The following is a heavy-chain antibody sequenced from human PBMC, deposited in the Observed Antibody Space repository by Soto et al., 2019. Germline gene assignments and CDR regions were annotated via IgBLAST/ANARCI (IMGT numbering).Heavy chain of an antibody. CDR2: SNHRGDT. CDR3: VGIASLGTVLY. D-gene: IGHD2-8*02. J-gene: IGHJ4*02. Sequence: PSATLSLTGTVSGGSISSYYWICIRQPPGKGLEWIGESNHRGDTNYNPSLKSRVTISIDTPKNQFSLSLNSVTAADTAVYFCVGIASLGTVLYWGLGTLVTVSS. V-gene: IGHV4-59*04. CDR1: GGSISSYY.